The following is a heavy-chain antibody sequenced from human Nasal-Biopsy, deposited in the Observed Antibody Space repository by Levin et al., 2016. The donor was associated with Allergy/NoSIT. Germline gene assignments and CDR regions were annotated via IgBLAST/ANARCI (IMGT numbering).Heavy chain of an antibody. CDR3: ANVYSSGWQFDYHYGMDV. D-gene: IGHD6-19*01. Sequence: GGSLRLSCVGSGFTFENYAMHWVRQVPGKGPEWVSLISDDGRNIKYADSVKGRFSISRDNSKNSLYLQMNNLKHEDSALYYCANVYSSGWQFDYHYGMDVWGQGTTVIVSS. CDR2: ISDDGRNI. CDR1: GFTFENYA. J-gene: IGHJ6*02. V-gene: IGHV3-43*02.